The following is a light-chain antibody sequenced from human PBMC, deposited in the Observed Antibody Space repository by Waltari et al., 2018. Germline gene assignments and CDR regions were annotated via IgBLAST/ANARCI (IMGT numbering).Light chain of an antibody. CDR3: QSYDSDEGVV. V-gene: IGLV6-57*03. Sequence: NSLLTQPHSVSESPGKTVTISCTRTSDSIGSNYVQWYQPRPGSAPTTVIFEDNQRPSGVPDLFSGCVDSSSISASLTISGLKTEDEALYYCQSYDSDEGVVFGGGTKLTVL. J-gene: IGLJ2*01. CDR2: EDN. CDR1: SDSIGSNY.